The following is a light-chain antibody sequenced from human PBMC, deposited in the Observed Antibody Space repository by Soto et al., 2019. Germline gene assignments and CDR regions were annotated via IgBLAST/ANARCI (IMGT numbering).Light chain of an antibody. Sequence: EIVLTQSPATLSLSPGERATLSCRASQSVSSYLAWYQQKPGQAPRLLIYDASNRATGIPARFSVSGSGTDFTLTISSLEPEDFAVYYCQQRSNWHFTFGPGTKVDIK. J-gene: IGKJ3*01. CDR1: QSVSSY. V-gene: IGKV3-11*01. CDR3: QQRSNWHFT. CDR2: DAS.